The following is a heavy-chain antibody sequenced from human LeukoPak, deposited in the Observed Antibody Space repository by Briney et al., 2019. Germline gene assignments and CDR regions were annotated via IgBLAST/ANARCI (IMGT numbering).Heavy chain of an antibody. CDR3: ARVFVSSWFDF. D-gene: IGHD6-13*01. Sequence: SETLSLTCTVSGGSVSRYYWSWIRQPPGKGLEWIGYIYYSRGTNYNPSLKSRVTISVDTSKNQFSLKLSSVTAADTDVYYCARVFVSSWFDFWGQGTLVTVSS. J-gene: IGHJ4*02. CDR1: GGSVSRYY. CDR2: IYYSRGT. V-gene: IGHV4-59*02.